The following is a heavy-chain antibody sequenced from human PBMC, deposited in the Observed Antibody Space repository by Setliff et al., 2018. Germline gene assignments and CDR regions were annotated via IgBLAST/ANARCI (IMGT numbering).Heavy chain of an antibody. Sequence: GASVKVSCKASGGTFSSYAISWVRQAPGQGLEWMGGIIPILGIANYAQKFQGRATITADESTSTAYMELSSLRSEDTAVYYCARSKRLWFGELSDDYYYYCMDVWGQGTTVTVS. J-gene: IGHJ6*02. V-gene: IGHV1-69*10. CDR1: GGTFSSYA. CDR3: ARSKRLWFGELSDDYYYYCMDV. D-gene: IGHD3-10*01. CDR2: IIPILGIA.